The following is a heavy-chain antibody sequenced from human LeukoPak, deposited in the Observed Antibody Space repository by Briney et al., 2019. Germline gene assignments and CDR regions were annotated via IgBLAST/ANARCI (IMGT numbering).Heavy chain of an antibody. Sequence: SETLSLSCSVSGGSICTYYWSWIRQPPGKGLEWISYIYYSGNSDYNPSLRSRVTISVDTSKNQSSLKLSSVTAADTAVYYCARPGNSSYWYFDLWGRGTLVTVSS. CDR1: GGSICTYY. D-gene: IGHD6-6*01. CDR3: ARPGNSSYWYFDL. J-gene: IGHJ2*01. V-gene: IGHV4-59*08. CDR2: IYYSGNS.